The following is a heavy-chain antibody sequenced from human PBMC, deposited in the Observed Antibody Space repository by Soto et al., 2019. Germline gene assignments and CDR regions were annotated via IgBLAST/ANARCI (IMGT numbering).Heavy chain of an antibody. CDR3: VKFRGRAYHDYYMDV. CDR1: GFSFRTYG. J-gene: IGHJ6*03. Sequence: VQLLESGGGLAQRGGSLRLSCAASGFSFRTYGMTWVRQAPGKGLEWVSYGGSGGSTYYADSVKGRFTISRDNSKNTLYLQMNSRRAEDTAVYYCVKFRGRAYHDYYMDVWGNGTTVTVSS. V-gene: IGHV3-23*01. D-gene: IGHD3-16*01. CDR2: YGGSGGST.